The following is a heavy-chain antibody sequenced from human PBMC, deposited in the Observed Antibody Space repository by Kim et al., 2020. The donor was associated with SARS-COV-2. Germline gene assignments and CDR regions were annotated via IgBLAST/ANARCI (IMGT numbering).Heavy chain of an antibody. CDR3: ARALDYYDRSAYYD. Sequence: SETLSLICTVSSGSISTSSYYWGWIRQPPGKGLEWIGNIYYSGNTYYNSSLKSRVTIFLDTSKNQFTLKLSSVTAADTAVYYCARALDYYDRSAYYDWGQGTLVTVSS. CDR1: SGSISTSSYY. J-gene: IGHJ4*02. D-gene: IGHD3-22*01. V-gene: IGHV4-39*01. CDR2: IYYSGNT.